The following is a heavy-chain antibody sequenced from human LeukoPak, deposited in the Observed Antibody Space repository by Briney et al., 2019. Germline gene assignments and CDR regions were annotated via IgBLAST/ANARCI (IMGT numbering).Heavy chain of an antibody. J-gene: IGHJ4*02. CDR3: AREGEGVDTAMVKHFDY. CDR2: IYTSGST. V-gene: IGHV4-61*02. Sequence: SETLSLTCTVSGGSISSGSYYWRWIRQPAGKGLEWIGRIYTSGSTNYNPSLKSRVTISVDTSKNQFSLKLSPVTAADTAVYYCAREGEGVDTAMVKHFDYWGQGTLVTVSS. CDR1: GGSISSGSYY. D-gene: IGHD5-18*01.